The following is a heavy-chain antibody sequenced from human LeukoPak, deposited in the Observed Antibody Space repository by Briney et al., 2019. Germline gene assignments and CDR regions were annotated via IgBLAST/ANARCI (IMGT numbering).Heavy chain of an antibody. D-gene: IGHD3-10*01. J-gene: IGHJ3*02. Sequence: SETLSLTCTVSGGSISGGGYYWSWIRQHPGKGLEWIGYIYCSGSTYYNPSLKSRVTISVDTSKNQFSLKLSSVTAADTAVYYCAREETYYYGSGSYYKALDAFDIWGQGTMVTVSS. CDR1: GGSISGGGYY. CDR3: AREETYYYGSGSYYKALDAFDI. CDR2: IYCSGST. V-gene: IGHV4-31*03.